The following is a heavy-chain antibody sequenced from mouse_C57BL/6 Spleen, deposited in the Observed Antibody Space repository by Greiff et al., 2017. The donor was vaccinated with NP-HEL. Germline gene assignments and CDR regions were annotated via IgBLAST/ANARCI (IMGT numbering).Heavy chain of an antibody. V-gene: IGHV1-81*01. Sequence: QVHVKQSGAELARPGASVKLSCKASGYTFTSYGISWVKQRTGQGLEWIGEIYPRSGNTYYNEKFKGKATLTADKSSSTAYMELRSLTSEDSAVYFCARSGLEGYFDYWGQGTTLTVSS. J-gene: IGHJ2*01. D-gene: IGHD2-4*01. CDR2: IYPRSGNT. CDR3: ARSGLEGYFDY. CDR1: GYTFTSYG.